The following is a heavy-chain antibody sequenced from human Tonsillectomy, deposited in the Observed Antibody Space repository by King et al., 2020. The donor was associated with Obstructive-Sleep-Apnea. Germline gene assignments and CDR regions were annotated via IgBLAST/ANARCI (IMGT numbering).Heavy chain of an antibody. Sequence: QLQESGPGLVKPSETLSLTCTVSGGSISSSSYYWGWIRQPPGKGLEWIGSIYYSGSTYYNPSLKSRVTISVDPSKNQFSLKLSSVTAADTAVYYCARVRGVTFGGVIVIPYFDYWGQGTLVTVSS. D-gene: IGHD3-16*02. CDR1: GGSISSSSYY. CDR3: ARVRGVTFGGVIVIPYFDY. V-gene: IGHV4-39*07. CDR2: IYYSGST. J-gene: IGHJ4*02.